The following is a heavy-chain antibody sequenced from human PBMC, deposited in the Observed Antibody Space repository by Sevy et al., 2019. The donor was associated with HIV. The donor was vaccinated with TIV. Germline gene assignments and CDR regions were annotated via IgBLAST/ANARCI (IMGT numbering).Heavy chain of an antibody. V-gene: IGHV4-34*01. Sequence: SETLSLTCAVYGGSFSGYYWSWIRQPPGKGLEWIGEINHSGSTNYNRSLKSRVTMSVDTSKNQFSLKLSSVTAADTAVYYCARGRSSAIMGYWGQGTLVTVSS. J-gene: IGHJ4*02. D-gene: IGHD2-8*01. CDR3: ARGRSSAIMGY. CDR1: GGSFSGYY. CDR2: INHSGST.